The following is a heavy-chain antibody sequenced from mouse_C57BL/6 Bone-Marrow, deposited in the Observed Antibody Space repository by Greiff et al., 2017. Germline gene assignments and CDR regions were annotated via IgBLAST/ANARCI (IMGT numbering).Heavy chain of an antibody. CDR2: IYPSDSET. V-gene: IGHV1-61*01. J-gene: IGHJ3*01. Sequence: QVQLQQPGAELVRPGSSVKLSCKASGYTFTSYWMDWVKQRPGQGLEWIGNIYPSDSETHYNQKFKDKATLTVDKSSSTAYMQLSSLTSEDSAVYDCAPYYGNQGFAYWGQGTLVTVSA. CDR1: GYTFTSYW. CDR3: APYYGNQGFAY. D-gene: IGHD2-10*01.